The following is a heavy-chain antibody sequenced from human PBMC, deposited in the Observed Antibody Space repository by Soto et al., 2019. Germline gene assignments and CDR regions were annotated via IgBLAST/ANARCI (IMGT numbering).Heavy chain of an antibody. CDR3: GCTHYHPSLQGRVTISVDTSKNQFSLKLSSVTAADTAVYYCARVGWNQVTSLFPSELYYSYYYMDF. V-gene: IGHV4-59*02. Sequence: PSETLSLTCSFSGDSVTSHYLTWIRQSPEKGLEWIGYMHYTGFSHYNPSLKSRLTISVDRSKNQFTLQLTSVTVADTAVYYCGCTHYHPSLQGRVTISVDTSKNQFSLKLSSVTAADTAVYYCARVGWNQVTSLFPSELYYSYYYMDFWGKGTMVTLSS. CDR2: MHYTGFS. D-gene: IGHD3-10*01. CDR1: GDSVTSHY. J-gene: IGHJ6*03.